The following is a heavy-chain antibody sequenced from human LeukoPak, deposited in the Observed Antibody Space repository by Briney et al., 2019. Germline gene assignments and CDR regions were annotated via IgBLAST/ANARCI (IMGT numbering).Heavy chain of an antibody. Sequence: GGSLRLSCAASGFTFSSYAMSWVRQAPGKGLEWVSAISGSGGSTYYADSVKGRFTISRDNAKNSLYLQMNSLRAEDTAVYYCAILEVAALRLLDIWGQGTMVTVSS. V-gene: IGHV3-23*01. CDR1: GFTFSSYA. CDR3: AILEVAALRLLDI. CDR2: ISGSGGST. J-gene: IGHJ3*02. D-gene: IGHD6-13*01.